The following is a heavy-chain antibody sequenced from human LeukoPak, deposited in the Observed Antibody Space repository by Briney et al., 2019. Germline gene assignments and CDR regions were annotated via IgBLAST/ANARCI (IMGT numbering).Heavy chain of an antibody. CDR2: IYHSGST. CDR3: ARAVGYYFDNSGPSKTFDY. V-gene: IGHV4-30-2*01. D-gene: IGHD3-22*01. Sequence: PSETLSLTCTVSGGSISSGGYYWSWIRQPPGKGLEWIGYIYHSGSTNYNPSLKSRVTISVDTSKNRFSLKLTSVTAADTAVYYCARAVGYYFDNSGPSKTFDYWGQGTLVTVSS. CDR1: GGSISSGGYY. J-gene: IGHJ4*02.